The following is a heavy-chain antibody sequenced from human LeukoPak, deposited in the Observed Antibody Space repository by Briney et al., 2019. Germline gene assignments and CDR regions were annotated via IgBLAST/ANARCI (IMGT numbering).Heavy chain of an antibody. J-gene: IGHJ4*02. Sequence: SETLSLTCAVSGGSISSGGYSWSWSRQPPGKGLEWIGYIYHSGSTYYSPSLKSRVTISVDRSKNQFSLKLSSVTAADTAVYYCARVGRYCGGDCYSGYFDYWGQGTLVTVSS. D-gene: IGHD2-21*02. CDR2: IYHSGST. CDR3: ARVGRYCGGDCYSGYFDY. CDR1: GGSISSGGYS. V-gene: IGHV4-30-2*01.